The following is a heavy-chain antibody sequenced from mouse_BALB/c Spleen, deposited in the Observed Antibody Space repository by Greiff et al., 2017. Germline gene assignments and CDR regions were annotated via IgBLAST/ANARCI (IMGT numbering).Heavy chain of an antibody. CDR2: ISYSGST. J-gene: IGHJ4*01. D-gene: IGHD3-3*01. CDR3: ARGGPMDY. V-gene: IGHV3-2*02. Sequence: EVQLQQSGPGLVKPSQSLSLTCTVTGYSITSDYAWNWIRQFPGNKLEWMGYISYSGSTSYNPSLKSRISITRDTSKNQFFLQLNSVTTEDTATYYCARGGPMDYWGQGTSVTVS. CDR1: GYSITSDYA.